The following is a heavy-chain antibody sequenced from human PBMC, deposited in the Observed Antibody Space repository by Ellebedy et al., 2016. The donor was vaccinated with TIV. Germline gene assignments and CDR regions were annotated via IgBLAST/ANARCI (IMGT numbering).Heavy chain of an antibody. CDR1: GFTFSRYG. V-gene: IGHV3-33*01. J-gene: IGHJ4*02. CDR3: AREEASRAVATLDY. D-gene: IGHD5-12*01. Sequence: GESLKISXAASGFTFSRYGMHWVRQAPGKGLEWVAVIWHDGTNQYYADSVKGRFTISRDNSKNTSFLQMNSLRAEDTAVYICAREEASRAVATLDYWGQGALVTVSP. CDR2: IWHDGTNQ.